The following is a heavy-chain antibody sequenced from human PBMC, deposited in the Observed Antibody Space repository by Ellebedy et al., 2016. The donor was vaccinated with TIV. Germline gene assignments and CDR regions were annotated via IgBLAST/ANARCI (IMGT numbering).Heavy chain of an antibody. J-gene: IGHJ5*02. CDR2: FNLVGTT. Sequence: MPGGSLRLSCAVYGGSFSNYYWSWIRQTPGKGLEWIGEFNLVGTTNYNPSLKSRVTISVDTSKNQFSLNLSSVTAADTAVYYCARDPALPRGRFDTWGQGTLVTVSS. V-gene: IGHV4-34*01. CDR3: ARDPALPRGRFDT. CDR1: GGSFSNYY.